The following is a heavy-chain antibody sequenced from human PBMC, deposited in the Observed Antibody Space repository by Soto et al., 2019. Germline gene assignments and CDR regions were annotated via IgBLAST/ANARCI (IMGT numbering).Heavy chain of an antibody. CDR1: GGSISRGDYY. J-gene: IGHJ4*02. CDR3: ARESRGLLWFGELLSPGYFDY. CDR2: IYYSGST. V-gene: IGHV4-30-4*01. Sequence: SETLSLTCTVSGGSISRGDYYWSWIRQPPGKGLEWIGYIYYSGSTYYNPSLKSRVTISVHTTKNQYSLKLNSVTAADTAVYYCARESRGLLWFGELLSPGYFDYWGQGTLVTVSS. D-gene: IGHD3-10*01.